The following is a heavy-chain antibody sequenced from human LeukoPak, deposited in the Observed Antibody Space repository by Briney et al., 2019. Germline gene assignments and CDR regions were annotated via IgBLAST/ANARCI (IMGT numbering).Heavy chain of an antibody. CDR3: AKRSGPNSGPFDS. Sequence: PGGSLRLSCAPSGFIFTEYGMYWVRQAPGKGLEWVAFVRKDATEKKYADSVEGRFTISRDDSENTVYLKMNNLRVDDTAVYYCAKRSGPNSGPFDSWGQGTPVTVSS. V-gene: IGHV3-30*02. D-gene: IGHD1-1*01. J-gene: IGHJ4*02. CDR2: VRKDATEK. CDR1: GFIFTEYG.